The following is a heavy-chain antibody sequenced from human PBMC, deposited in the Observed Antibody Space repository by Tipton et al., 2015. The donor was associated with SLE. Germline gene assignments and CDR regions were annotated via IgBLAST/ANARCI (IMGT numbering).Heavy chain of an antibody. CDR1: GFTFDDYT. V-gene: IGHV3-43*01. Sequence: SLRLFCAASGFTFDDYTMHWVRQAPGKGLEWVSLISWDGGSTYYADSVKGRFTISRDNSKNSLYLQMNSLRTEDTALYYCAKDSTRGAVAGPDFDYWGQGTLVTVSS. CDR2: ISWDGGST. J-gene: IGHJ4*02. D-gene: IGHD6-19*01. CDR3: AKDSTRGAVAGPDFDY.